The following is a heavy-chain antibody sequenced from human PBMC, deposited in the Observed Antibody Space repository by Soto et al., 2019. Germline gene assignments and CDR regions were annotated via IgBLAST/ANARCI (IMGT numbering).Heavy chain of an antibody. CDR1: GGSISSYY. CDR3: ARGLDPYSSGWRPNYYFDY. J-gene: IGHJ4*02. Sequence: PSETLSLTCAVSGGSISSYYWSWIRQPPGKGLEWIGYIYYSGSTNYNPSLKSRVTISVDTSKNQFSLKLSSVTAADTAVYYCARGLDPYSSGWRPNYYFDYWGQGTLVTVSS. D-gene: IGHD6-19*01. CDR2: IYYSGST. V-gene: IGHV4-59*01.